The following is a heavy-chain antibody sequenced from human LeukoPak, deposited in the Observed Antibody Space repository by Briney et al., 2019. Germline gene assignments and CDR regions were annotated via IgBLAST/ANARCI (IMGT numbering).Heavy chain of an antibody. CDR2: IYNGVNT. V-gene: IGHV4-61*01. CDR3: ARSRAFNSGAFDP. CDR1: GASVSSASY. Sequence: PSETLSLTCTVSGASVSSASYWTWIRQPPGKGVEWIAHIYNGVNTNYDPSLKSRVTISVDTSKNQFSLRLNSVTAADTAVYYCARSRAFNSGAFDPWGQGSLVTVSS. D-gene: IGHD1-26*01. J-gene: IGHJ5*02.